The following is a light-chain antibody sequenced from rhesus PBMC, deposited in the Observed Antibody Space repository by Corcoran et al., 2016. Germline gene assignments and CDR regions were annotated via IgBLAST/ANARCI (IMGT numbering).Light chain of an antibody. V-gene: IGKV1-22*01. CDR1: QSISSW. CDR3: LQYSSSPLT. CDR2: KAS. Sequence: DIQMTQSPSSLSASVGDTVTITCRASQSISSWLDWYQQKPGKAPKLRIYKASRLQSGVTARFSGSGSGKDFTLTISSLQPEDFATCYCLQYSSSPLTVGGGTKVEIK. J-gene: IGKJ4*01.